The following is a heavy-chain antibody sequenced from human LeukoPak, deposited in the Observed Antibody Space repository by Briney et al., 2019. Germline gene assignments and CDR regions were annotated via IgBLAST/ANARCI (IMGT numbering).Heavy chain of an antibody. V-gene: IGHV1-2*06. CDR3: ARDETDDSSGYPPLGY. CDR1: GYTFTGYY. J-gene: IGHJ4*02. D-gene: IGHD3-22*01. Sequence: ASVKVSCKASGYTFTGYYMHWVRQAPGQGLEWMGRINPNSGGTNYAQKFQGRVTMTTDTSTSTAYMELRSLRSDDTAVYYCARDETDDSSGYPPLGYWGQGTLVTVSS. CDR2: INPNSGGT.